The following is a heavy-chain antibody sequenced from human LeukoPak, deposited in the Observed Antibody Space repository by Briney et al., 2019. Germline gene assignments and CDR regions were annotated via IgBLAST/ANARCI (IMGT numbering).Heavy chain of an antibody. CDR2: IYYSGST. D-gene: IGHD3-9*01. J-gene: IGHJ3*02. CDR3: ARVRYFQGAFDI. Sequence: SETLSLTCTVSGGSISSGDYYWSWIRQPPGKGLEWIGYIYYSGSTYYNPSLKSRVTISVDTSKNQFSLKLSSVTAADTAVYYCARVRYFQGAFDIWGQGTMVTVSS. V-gene: IGHV4-30-4*08. CDR1: GGSISSGDYY.